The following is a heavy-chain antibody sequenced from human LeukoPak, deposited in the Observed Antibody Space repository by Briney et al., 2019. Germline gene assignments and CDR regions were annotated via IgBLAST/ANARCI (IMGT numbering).Heavy chain of an antibody. J-gene: IGHJ4*02. V-gene: IGHV4-4*02. CDR2: IYHSGST. Sequence: SETLSLTCAVSGGSFSSSNWGSWVRQPPGKGLEWIGEIYHSGSTNYNPSLKSRVTISVDKSKNQFSLKLSSVTAADTAVYYCARIDYDFWSGYSGLDYWGQGTLVTVSS. CDR3: ARIDYDFWSGYSGLDY. D-gene: IGHD3-3*01. CDR1: GGSFSSSNW.